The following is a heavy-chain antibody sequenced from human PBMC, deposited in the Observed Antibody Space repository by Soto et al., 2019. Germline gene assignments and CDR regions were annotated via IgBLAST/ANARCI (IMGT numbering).Heavy chain of an antibody. CDR1: GFTFSSYA. V-gene: IGHV3-23*01. D-gene: IGHD6-6*01. CDR2: ISGSGGST. J-gene: IGHJ5*02. Sequence: GGSLRLSCAASGFTFSSYAMSWVRQAPGKGLEWVSAISGSGGSTYYADSVKGRFTISRDNSKNTLYLQMNSLRAEDTAVYYCAKETTWYSSSSGGAVSWGQGTLVTFSS. CDR3: AKETTWYSSSSGGAVS.